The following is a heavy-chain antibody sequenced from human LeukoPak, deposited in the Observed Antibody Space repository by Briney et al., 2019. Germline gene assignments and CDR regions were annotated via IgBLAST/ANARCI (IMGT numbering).Heavy chain of an antibody. Sequence: PGGSLRLSCAASGFTFRSYVMTWVRQAPGKGLEWVSPISSGDSTYYADSVKGRFTISRDNSKNTLFLQLNSLRAEDTAVYHCASERRTFWYFDLWGRGTLVTVSS. CDR3: ASERRTFWYFDL. J-gene: IGHJ2*01. CDR1: GFTFRSYV. D-gene: IGHD2/OR15-2a*01. CDR2: ISSGDST. V-gene: IGHV3-23*01.